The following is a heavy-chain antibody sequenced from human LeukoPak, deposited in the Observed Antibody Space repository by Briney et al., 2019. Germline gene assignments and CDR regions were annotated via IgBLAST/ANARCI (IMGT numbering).Heavy chain of an antibody. CDR1: GFTFNRDW. D-gene: IGHD1-26*01. V-gene: IGHV3-7*01. J-gene: IGHJ4*02. CDR2: IKQDGIET. CDR3: ARDGVGFDY. Sequence: PGGSLRLSCAASGFTFNRDWMSWVRQAPGKGLEWVASIKQDGIETKYVDSVKGRFTISRDNAKNTVSLQLNTLRVEDTAVYYCARDGVGFDYWGQGTLVTVSS.